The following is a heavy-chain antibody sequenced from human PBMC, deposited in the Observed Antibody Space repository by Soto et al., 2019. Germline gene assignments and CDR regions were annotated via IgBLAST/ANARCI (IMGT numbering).Heavy chain of an antibody. J-gene: IGHJ4*02. V-gene: IGHV3-30-3*01. CDR1: GFTFSSYA. D-gene: IGHD6-19*01. CDR3: ARDSRAYSSGGYFDY. CDR2: ISYDGSNK. Sequence: PGGSLRLSWAASGFTFSSYAMHWVRQAPGKGLEWVAVISYDGSNKYYADSVKGRFTISRDNSKNTLYLQMNSLRAEDTAVYYCARDSRAYSSGGYFDYWGQGTLVTVSS.